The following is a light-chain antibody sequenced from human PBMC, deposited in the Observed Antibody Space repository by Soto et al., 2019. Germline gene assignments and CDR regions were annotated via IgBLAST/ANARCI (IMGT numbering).Light chain of an antibody. CDR2: WAS. J-gene: IGKJ1*01. Sequence: DIVMTQSXDXLAVSLGERATINCKSSQSVLYSSNNKNYLAWYQQKPGQPPKLLIYWASTRESGVPDRFSGSGSGTDFTLTISSLQAEDVAIYYCQQYYTTLRTFGQGTKVEIK. CDR3: QQYYTTLRT. CDR1: QSVLYSSNNKNY. V-gene: IGKV4-1*01.